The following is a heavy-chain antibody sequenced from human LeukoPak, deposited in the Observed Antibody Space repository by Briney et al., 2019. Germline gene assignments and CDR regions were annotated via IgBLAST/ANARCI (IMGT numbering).Heavy chain of an antibody. Sequence: ASVKASCKASGYTFTSYGISWVRQAPGQGLEWMGRISAYNGNTNYVQKLQGRVTMTTDTSTSTAYMELRSLRSGDTAVYYCARVPYYDSSDYPNDYWGQGTLVTVSS. CDR1: GYTFTSYG. V-gene: IGHV1-18*01. D-gene: IGHD3-22*01. J-gene: IGHJ4*02. CDR3: ARVPYYDSSDYPNDY. CDR2: ISAYNGNT.